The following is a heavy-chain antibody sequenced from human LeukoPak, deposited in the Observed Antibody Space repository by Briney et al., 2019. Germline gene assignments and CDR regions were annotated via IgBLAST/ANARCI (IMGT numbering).Heavy chain of an antibody. J-gene: IGHJ4*02. D-gene: IGHD5-24*01. V-gene: IGHV3-30-3*01. CDR3: ARDRTRDGYNQGRVFDY. CDR2: ISYDGSNK. Sequence: PGGSLRLSCAASGSTFSSYAMHWVRQAPGKGLEWVAVISYDGSNKYYADSVKGRFTISRDNSKNTLFLQMNSLRGEDTAVYYCARDRTRDGYNQGRVFDYWGQGTLVTVSS. CDR1: GSTFSSYA.